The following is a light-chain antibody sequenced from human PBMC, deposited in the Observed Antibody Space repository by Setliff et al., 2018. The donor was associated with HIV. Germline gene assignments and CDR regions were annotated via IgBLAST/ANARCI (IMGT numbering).Light chain of an antibody. V-gene: IGLV2-14*03. J-gene: IGLJ2*01. CDR3: SSYTSTRALL. Sequence: LTQPASVSGSPGQSVTISCTGTSSDVGGYNFVSWYQQHPGKTPELLIYDVTIRPSGVSDRFSGSRSGNTASLTISGLQPEDEADYYCSSYTSTRALLFGGGTKVTVL. CDR1: SSDVGGYNF. CDR2: DVT.